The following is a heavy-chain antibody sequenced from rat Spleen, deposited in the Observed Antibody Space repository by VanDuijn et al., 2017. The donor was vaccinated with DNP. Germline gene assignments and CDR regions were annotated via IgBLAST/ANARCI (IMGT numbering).Heavy chain of an antibody. CDR1: GFTFSDFY. Sequence: EVQLVESGGGLVQPGNSLKLSCAASGFTFSDFYMAWVRQAPTKGLEWVATISYDARTTYYRDSVKGRFTISRDDAKATLYLHMDSLRSEDTATYYCARQDPFDYWGQGVMVTVSS. J-gene: IGHJ2*01. CDR3: ARQDPFDY. V-gene: IGHV5S10*01. CDR2: ISYDARTT.